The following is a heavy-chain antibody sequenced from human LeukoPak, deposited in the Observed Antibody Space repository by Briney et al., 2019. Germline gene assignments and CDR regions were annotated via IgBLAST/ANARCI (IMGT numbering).Heavy chain of an antibody. J-gene: IGHJ4*02. CDR2: IYTSGNT. D-gene: IGHD3-22*01. V-gene: IGHV3-53*01. CDR3: ARAPFYFDSSNYPYFDY. CDR1: GFTVSRSY. Sequence: PGGSLRLSCAASGFTVSRSYISWVRQAPGKGLEWVSVIYTSGNTYYADSVKGRFTISRDNSKNTLYLQMSSLRAEDTAVYYCARAPFYFDSSNYPYFDYWGQGTLVTVSS.